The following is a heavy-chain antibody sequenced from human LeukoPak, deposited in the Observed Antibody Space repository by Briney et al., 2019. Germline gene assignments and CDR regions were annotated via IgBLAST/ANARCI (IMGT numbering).Heavy chain of an antibody. CDR3: AREVLWFGELLAPFGY. CDR2: IKQDGSEK. CDR1: GFSFSTYW. J-gene: IGHJ4*02. D-gene: IGHD3-10*01. Sequence: GGSLRLSCTGSGFSFSTYWMIWVRQAPGKGLEWVASIKQDGSEKYYVDSVKGRFTISRDNAKNSLYLQMNSPRAEDTAVYYCAREVLWFGELLAPFGYWGQGTLVTVSS. V-gene: IGHV3-7*03.